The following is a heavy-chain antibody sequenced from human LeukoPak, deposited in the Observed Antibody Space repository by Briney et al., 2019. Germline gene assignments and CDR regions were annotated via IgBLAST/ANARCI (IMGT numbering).Heavy chain of an antibody. V-gene: IGHV1-2*02. J-gene: IGHJ5*02. CDR1: RYTFTGYY. D-gene: IGHD2-2*01. Sequence: ASVKVSCKASRYTFTGYYMHWVRQAPGQGLEWMGWINPNSGGTNYAQKFQGRVTMTSDTSISTAYMELSWLRSDDTAVYYCARPTDCSSTSCNWFDPWGQGTLVTVSS. CDR3: ARPTDCSSTSCNWFDP. CDR2: INPNSGGT.